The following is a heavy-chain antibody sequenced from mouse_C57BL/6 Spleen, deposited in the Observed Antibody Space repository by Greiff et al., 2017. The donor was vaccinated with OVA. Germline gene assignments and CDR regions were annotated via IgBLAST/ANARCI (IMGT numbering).Heavy chain of an antibody. Sequence: EVHLVESGGGLVQPKGSLKLSCAASGFSFNTYAMNWVRQAPGKGLEWVARIRSKSNNYATYYADSVKDRFTISRDDSESMLYLQMNNLKTEDTAMYYCVRSYGSYAMDYWGQGTSVTVSS. CDR2: IRSKSNNYAT. D-gene: IGHD2-10*02. V-gene: IGHV10-1*01. J-gene: IGHJ4*01. CDR1: GFSFNTYA. CDR3: VRSYGSYAMDY.